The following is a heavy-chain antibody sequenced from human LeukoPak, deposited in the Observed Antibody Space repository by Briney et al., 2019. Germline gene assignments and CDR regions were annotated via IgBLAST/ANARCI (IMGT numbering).Heavy chain of an antibody. V-gene: IGHV1-18*01. J-gene: IGHJ6*03. D-gene: IGHD5-12*01. CDR3: ARSGAYGYYYYYYYMDA. CDR2: ISAYNGNT. CDR1: GYTFSSYG. Sequence: ASVKVSCKASGYTFSSYGISWVRQAPGQGLEWMGWISAYNGNTNYAQKVQGRVTMTTDTSTSTAYMEVKSLRSDDTAVYYCARSGAYGYYYYYYYMDAWGKGTTVTVSS.